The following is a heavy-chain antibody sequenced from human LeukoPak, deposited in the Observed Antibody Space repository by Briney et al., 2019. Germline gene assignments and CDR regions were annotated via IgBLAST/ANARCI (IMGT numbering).Heavy chain of an antibody. V-gene: IGHV3-11*06. Sequence: GGSLRLSCAASGFTFSDYDMTWIRQAPGKGLEWVSYISSGSIYTDYADSVKGRFTISRDNTKNSLYLQMNSLRAEDTAVYYCARVGIVIVPAQPYYGMDVWGQGTTVTVSS. D-gene: IGHD2-2*01. CDR2: ISSGSIYT. CDR1: GFTFSDYD. J-gene: IGHJ6*02. CDR3: ARVGIVIVPAQPYYGMDV.